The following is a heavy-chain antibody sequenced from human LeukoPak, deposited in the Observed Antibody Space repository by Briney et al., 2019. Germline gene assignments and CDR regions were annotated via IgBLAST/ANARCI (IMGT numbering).Heavy chain of an antibody. CDR2: ISGGGETT. Sequence: GGPLRLSCAASGFTFSSYSMNWVRQAPGKGLEWVSSISGGGETTYYADSAKGRFTISRDNSQNTLYLQMNSLRAEDTAVYYCARDYADYVGYFFFDYWGQGTLVTVSS. CDR1: GFTFSSYS. D-gene: IGHD4-17*01. V-gene: IGHV3-23*01. J-gene: IGHJ4*02. CDR3: ARDYADYVGYFFFDY.